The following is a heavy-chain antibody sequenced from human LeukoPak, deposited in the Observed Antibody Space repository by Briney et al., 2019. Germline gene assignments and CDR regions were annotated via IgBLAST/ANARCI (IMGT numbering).Heavy chain of an antibody. Sequence: ASVKVSCKASGYSFTSYGISWVRQATGQGLEWMGWISAYNGNTNYAQKLQGRVTMTTDTSTSTAYMELRSLRSDDTAVYYCARDRSYGSGSYHNWFDPWGQGTLVTVSS. D-gene: IGHD3-10*01. CDR2: ISAYNGNT. J-gene: IGHJ5*02. V-gene: IGHV1-18*01. CDR3: ARDRSYGSGSYHNWFDP. CDR1: GYSFTSYG.